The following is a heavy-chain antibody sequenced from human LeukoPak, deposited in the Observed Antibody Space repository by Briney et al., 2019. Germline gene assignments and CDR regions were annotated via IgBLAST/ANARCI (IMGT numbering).Heavy chain of an antibody. CDR3: ARSSSRYCSGGSCYSGVLGYFDY. Sequence: GGSLRLSCAASGFTFSDYYMSWIRQAPGKGLEWVSYISSSGSTIYYADSVKGRFTTSRDNAKNSLYLQMNSLRAEDTAVYYCARSSSRYCSGGSCYSGVLGYFDYWGQGTLVTVSS. V-gene: IGHV3-11*04. D-gene: IGHD2-15*01. CDR2: ISSSGSTI. J-gene: IGHJ4*02. CDR1: GFTFSDYY.